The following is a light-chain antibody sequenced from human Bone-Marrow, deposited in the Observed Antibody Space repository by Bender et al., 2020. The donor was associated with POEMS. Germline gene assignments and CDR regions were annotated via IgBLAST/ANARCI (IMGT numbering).Light chain of an antibody. CDR3: SSKTSSSLYV. Sequence: QSALTQPASVSGSPGQSIAISCTGTSSDVGGYNYVSWYQQHPDKAPKFLIYDVSNRPSGVSDRFSGSKSGNTASLTISGLQADDEADYYCSSKTSSSLYVFGTATKVTVL. J-gene: IGLJ1*01. CDR2: DVS. CDR1: SSDVGGYNY. V-gene: IGLV2-14*01.